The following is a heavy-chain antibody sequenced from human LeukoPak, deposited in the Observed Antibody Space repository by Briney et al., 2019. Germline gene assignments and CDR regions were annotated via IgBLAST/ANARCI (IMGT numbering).Heavy chain of an antibody. D-gene: IGHD3-10*01. CDR3: ARFGDPYSRIYYYGMDV. V-gene: IGHV5-51*01. CDR2: IYPGDSDT. CDR1: GYSFTSYW. J-gene: IGHJ6*02. Sequence: GESLKISCKGSGYSFTSYWIGWARQMPGKGLEWMGIIYPGDSDTRYSPSFQGQVTISADKSISTAYLQWSSLKASDTAMYYCARFGDPYSRIYYYGMDVWGQGTTVTVSS.